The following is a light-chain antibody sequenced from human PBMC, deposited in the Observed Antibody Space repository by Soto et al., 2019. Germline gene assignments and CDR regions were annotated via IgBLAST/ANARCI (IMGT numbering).Light chain of an antibody. V-gene: IGLV1-40*01. Sequence: QLVLTQPPSVSGAPGQRVTISCTGSSSNTGAGYDVHWYQQLPGTAPKLLIYGNSNRPSGVPDRFSGSKSGTSASLAITGLQAEDEADYYCQSYDISLTCSVFGGGTKLTVL. CDR1: SSNTGAGYD. CDR3: QSYDISLTCSV. CDR2: GNS. J-gene: IGLJ3*02.